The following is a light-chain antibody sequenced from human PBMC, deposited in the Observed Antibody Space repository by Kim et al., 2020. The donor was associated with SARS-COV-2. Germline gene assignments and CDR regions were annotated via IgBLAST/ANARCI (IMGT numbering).Light chain of an antibody. CDR2: WAS. CDR3: QQYFSLPLT. J-gene: IGKJ4*01. Sequence: DIVMTQSPESLAVSLGERATINCKSSQSVFYSSNNKNYLAWYQQKPGQPPKLLIYWASTRESGVPDRFSGSGSGTDFTLTISSLQVEDVAVYCCQQYFSLPLTFGGGTKVEIK. V-gene: IGKV4-1*01. CDR1: QSVFYSSNNKNY.